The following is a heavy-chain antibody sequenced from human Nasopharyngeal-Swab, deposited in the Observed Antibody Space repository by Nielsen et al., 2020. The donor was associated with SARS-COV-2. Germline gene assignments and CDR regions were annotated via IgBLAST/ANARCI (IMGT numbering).Heavy chain of an antibody. Sequence: GGSLRLSCAASGFTFSNYAMSWVRQAPGKGLEWVSTINNRGDDTHYVDSVRGRFTVSRDNSKNTLYLQMNSLRAEDTAVYYCARMALAAKGFDYWGQGTLVTVSS. V-gene: IGHV3-23*01. CDR3: ARMALAAKGFDY. D-gene: IGHD6-19*01. CDR2: INNRGDDT. CDR1: GFTFSNYA. J-gene: IGHJ4*02.